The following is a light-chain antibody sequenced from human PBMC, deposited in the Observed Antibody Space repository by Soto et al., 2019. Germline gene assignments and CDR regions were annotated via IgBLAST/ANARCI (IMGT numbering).Light chain of an antibody. CDR2: GAS. CDR3: QQDNNWPPWT. Sequence: EIVMTQSPATLSVSPGERATLSCRASQSVSSTLAWYQQKSGQAPRLLIYGASTRATGIPARFSGSGSGTESTLTISSLQSEDVAVYYCQQDNNWPPWTFGQGTKVEIK. J-gene: IGKJ1*01. V-gene: IGKV3-15*01. CDR1: QSVSST.